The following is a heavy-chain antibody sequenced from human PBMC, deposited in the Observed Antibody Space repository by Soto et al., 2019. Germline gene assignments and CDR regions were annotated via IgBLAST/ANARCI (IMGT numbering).Heavy chain of an antibody. D-gene: IGHD5-18*01. J-gene: IGHJ5*02. Sequence: PGGSLRLSCAACGFTFSSYCMHWVRQAPCKGLEWVAVISYDGITKYYAASVKGRITISRDNSKNTLYLQMNSLRAEDTAVYYCRIGDSYAPLDPCGQWTLVTVSS. CDR1: GFTFSSYC. V-gene: IGHV3-30*03. CDR2: ISYDGITK. CDR3: RIGDSYAPLDP.